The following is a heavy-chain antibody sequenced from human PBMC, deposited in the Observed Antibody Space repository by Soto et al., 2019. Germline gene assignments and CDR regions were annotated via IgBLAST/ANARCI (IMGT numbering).Heavy chain of an antibody. CDR1: GFTFSSYG. V-gene: IGHV3-30*18. CDR2: ISYDGSHK. D-gene: IGHD5-12*01. CDR3: AKGRAGYRCGLDV. Sequence: QVQLVESGGGVVQPGRSLRLSCAASGFTFSSYGMHWVRQAPGKGLEWLALISYDGSHKYYADSVKGRFTISKDNPENTLYLEVNGLRGDDTAGYYCAKGRAGYRCGLDVWGLGTTVTVSS. J-gene: IGHJ6*02.